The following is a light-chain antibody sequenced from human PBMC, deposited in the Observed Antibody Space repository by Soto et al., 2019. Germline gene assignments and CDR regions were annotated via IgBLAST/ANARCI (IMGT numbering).Light chain of an antibody. CDR2: AAS. V-gene: IGKV3-20*01. CDR3: QQYGSTPLLT. CDR1: QSVSSSY. J-gene: IGKJ4*01. Sequence: DIVLTQSPATLSLSPVDRATISCRASQSVSSSYLAWYQQKAVQAPRLLIYAASSRAAGIPDRFSGSGSGTDFTMSISRREPEDFAVYYYQQYGSTPLLTFVRGTKVDIK.